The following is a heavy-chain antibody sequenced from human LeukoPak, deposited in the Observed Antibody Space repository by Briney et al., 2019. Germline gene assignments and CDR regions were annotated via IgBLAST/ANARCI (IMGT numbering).Heavy chain of an antibody. CDR3: ARDLSGSPLYGMDV. V-gene: IGHV1-69*13. CDR2: IIPIFGTA. D-gene: IGHD3-22*01. J-gene: IGHJ6*02. Sequence: ASVKVSCKASGYTFTSYDFNWLRQAPGQGLEWMGGIIPIFGTANYAQKFQGRVTITADESTSTAYMELSSLRSEDTAVYYCARDLSGSPLYGMDVWGQGTTVTVSS. CDR1: GYTFTSYD.